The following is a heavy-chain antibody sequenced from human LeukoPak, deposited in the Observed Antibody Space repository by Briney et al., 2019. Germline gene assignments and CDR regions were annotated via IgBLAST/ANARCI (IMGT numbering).Heavy chain of an antibody. J-gene: IGHJ4*02. Sequence: PGGSLRLSCAASGFTFSSYWMHWVRQASGKGLEWLANIKEDGSEKKYVDSVKGRFTISRDNAKNSLYVQMNSLSAEDTAVYYCVGEGGGAEDHWGQGTLVTVSS. CDR2: IKEDGSEK. D-gene: IGHD3-16*01. V-gene: IGHV3-7*01. CDR3: VGEGGGAEDH. CDR1: GFTFSSYW.